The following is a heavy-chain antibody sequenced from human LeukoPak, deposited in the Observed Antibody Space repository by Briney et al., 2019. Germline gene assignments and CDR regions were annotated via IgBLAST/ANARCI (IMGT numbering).Heavy chain of an antibody. Sequence: PSETLSLTCTVSNGSINEHYWSWVRQTAGKGLEWIGRIYVSGNSNYNPSLKSRVTMSVEESKNQISLKLRSVTAADTAVYYCARLGGLSAYYYYMDVWGKGTTVTVS. CDR3: ARLGGLSAYYYYMDV. D-gene: IGHD3/OR15-3a*01. J-gene: IGHJ6*03. V-gene: IGHV4-4*07. CDR2: IYVSGNS. CDR1: NGSINEHY.